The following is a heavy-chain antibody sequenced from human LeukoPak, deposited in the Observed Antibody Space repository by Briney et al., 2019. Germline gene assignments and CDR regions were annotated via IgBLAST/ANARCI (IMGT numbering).Heavy chain of an antibody. V-gene: IGHV4-59*01. CDR3: ARDDYGGNSGNWYFDL. D-gene: IGHD4-23*01. CDR2: IYYSGST. J-gene: IGHJ2*01. Sequence: PSETLSLTCTVSGGSISSYYWSWIRQPPGKGLEWIGYIYYSGSTNYNPSLKSRVTISVDTSKNQFSLKLSSVTAADTAVHYCARDDYGGNSGNWYFDLWGRGTLVTVSS. CDR1: GGSISSYY.